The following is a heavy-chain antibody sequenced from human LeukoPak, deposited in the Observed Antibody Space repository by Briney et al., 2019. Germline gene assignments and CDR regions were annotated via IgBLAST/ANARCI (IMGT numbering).Heavy chain of an antibody. CDR1: GGSISSGDYY. CDR3: ASGDYGDYSGEVY. J-gene: IGHJ4*02. D-gene: IGHD4-17*01. V-gene: IGHV4-30-4*01. CDR2: IYYSGST. Sequence: SETLSLTCTVSGGSISSGDYYWSWIRQPPGKGLEWIGYIYYSGSTYYNPSLKSRVTISVDTSKNQFSLKLSSVTAADTAVYYCASGDYGDYSGEVYWGQGTLVTVSS.